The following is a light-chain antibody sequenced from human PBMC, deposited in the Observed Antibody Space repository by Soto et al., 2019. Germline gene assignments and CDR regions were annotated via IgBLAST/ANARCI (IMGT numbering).Light chain of an antibody. CDR3: QQYGNSLT. CDR2: GAS. Sequence: EIVLTQSPGTLSLSPGERATLSCRASQSVSSTYLAWYQQKPGQAPRLLIYGASSRATGIPDSFSGSGSGTDFTLTISRLEPEDFAVYYCQQYGNSLTFGGGTKVEIK. V-gene: IGKV3-20*01. J-gene: IGKJ4*01. CDR1: QSVSSTY.